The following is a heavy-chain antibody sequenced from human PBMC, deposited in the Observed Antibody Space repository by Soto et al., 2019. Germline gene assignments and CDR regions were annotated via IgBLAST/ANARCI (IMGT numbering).Heavy chain of an antibody. J-gene: IGHJ6*02. CDR3: ARDTLSNEFDFWSGDYYYVMDV. CDR1: GFTFSSYG. V-gene: IGHV3-33*01. CDR2: IWYDGSNK. D-gene: IGHD3-3*01. Sequence: GGSLRLSCAASGFTFSSYGMHWVRQAPGKGLEWVAVIWYDGSNKYYADSVKGRFTISRDNSKNTLYLQMNSLRAEDTAVYYCARDTLSNEFDFWSGDYYYVMDVWGQGTTVTVSS.